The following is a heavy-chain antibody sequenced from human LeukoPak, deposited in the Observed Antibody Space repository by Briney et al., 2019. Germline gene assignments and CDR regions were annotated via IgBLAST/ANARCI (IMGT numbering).Heavy chain of an antibody. V-gene: IGHV3-33*01. CDR1: GFTFSSYG. CDR3: AREEMDYYGSGSFDY. CDR2: IWYDGSNK. D-gene: IGHD3-10*01. J-gene: IGHJ4*02. Sequence: PGGSLRLSCAASGFTFSSYGVHWVRQAPGKGLEWVAVIWYDGSNKYYADSVKGRFTISRDNSKNTLYLQMNSLRAEDTAVYYCAREEMDYYGSGSFDYWGQGTLVTVSS.